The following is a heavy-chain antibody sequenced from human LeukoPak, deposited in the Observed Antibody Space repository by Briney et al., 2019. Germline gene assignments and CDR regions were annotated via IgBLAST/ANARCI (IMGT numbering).Heavy chain of an antibody. D-gene: IGHD2-8*02. CDR3: ARDGSVVYAINYYYGMDV. CDR1: RFTFRNYG. V-gene: IGHV3-33*01. Sequence: GMSLRLSCAASRFTFRNYGMHWVRQAPGKGLEWVAVIWYDGSNQVYADSVKGRFTVSRDNSKNTLYLQMNSLRAEDTAVYYCARDGSVVYAINYYYGMDVWGQGTTVTVSS. J-gene: IGHJ6*02. CDR2: IWYDGSNQ.